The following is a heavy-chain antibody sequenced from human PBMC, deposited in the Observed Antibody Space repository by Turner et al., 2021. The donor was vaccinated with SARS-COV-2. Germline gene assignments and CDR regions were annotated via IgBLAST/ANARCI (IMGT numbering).Heavy chain of an antibody. CDR3: ARGPHPRGFDY. V-gene: IGHV3-53*02. Sequence: EVQLVETGGGLIQRGGSLRLSCAASGFTVSRHYMSWVRQAPGKGLEWVSVIYSGGSTYYADSVKGRFTISRDNSKNTLYLQMNSLRAEDTAVYYCARGPHPRGFDYWGQGTLVTVSS. CDR1: GFTVSRHY. D-gene: IGHD3-10*01. J-gene: IGHJ4*02. CDR2: IYSGGST.